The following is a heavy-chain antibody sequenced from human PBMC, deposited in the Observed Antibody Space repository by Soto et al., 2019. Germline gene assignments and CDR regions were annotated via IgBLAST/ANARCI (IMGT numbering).Heavy chain of an antibody. CDR3: ARDLAKGGGSAGFDY. J-gene: IGHJ4*02. D-gene: IGHD1-26*01. Sequence: QVQLVQSGAEVKKPGASVNVSCKASGYTFTVYFMPWGRQPPGQGLGGMGWINPKSGGTMYPQKFQGRVTMTWDTSISTAYMALTRLRSDDTAVYYCARDLAKGGGSAGFDYWGQGTLVTVSS. CDR2: INPKSGGT. CDR1: GYTFTVYF. V-gene: IGHV1-2*02.